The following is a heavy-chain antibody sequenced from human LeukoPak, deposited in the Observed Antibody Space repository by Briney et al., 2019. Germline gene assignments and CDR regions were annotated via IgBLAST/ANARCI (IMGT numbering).Heavy chain of an antibody. J-gene: IGHJ4*02. CDR1: GYTFTGHY. CDR3: ARSITMVRGVISSLFDY. V-gene: IGHV1-2*02. D-gene: IGHD3-10*01. Sequence: GASVKVSCKASGYTFTGHYMHWVRQAPGQGLEWMGWINPNSGGTNYAQKFQGRVTMTRDTSISTAYMELSRLRSDDTAVYYCARSITMVRGVISSLFDYWGQGTLVTVSS. CDR2: INPNSGGT.